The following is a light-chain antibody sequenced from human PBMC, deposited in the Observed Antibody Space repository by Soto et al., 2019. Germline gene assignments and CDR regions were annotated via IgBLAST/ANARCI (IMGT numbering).Light chain of an antibody. V-gene: IGLV2-14*01. CDR3: FSYTSSTAYV. CDR1: SGDVGGYNY. Sequence: QSALTQPASVSGSPGQSVTISCAGTSGDVGGYNYVSWYQQHPGKAPKLMIHAVTNRPSGVSNRFSGSKSGNTASLTISSLQAEDEADYYCFSYTSSTAYVFGTGTKLTVL. CDR2: AVT. J-gene: IGLJ1*01.